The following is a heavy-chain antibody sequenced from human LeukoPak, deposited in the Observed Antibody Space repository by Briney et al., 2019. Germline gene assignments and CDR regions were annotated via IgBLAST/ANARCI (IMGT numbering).Heavy chain of an antibody. J-gene: IGHJ4*02. CDR3: AHSPPEYSSSRAYIDS. Sequence: QSGPTLVKPSQTLTLTCSFSGFSLSPSGVGVGWIRQPPGKALERLALIYWDEDNRYSPSLKSRLSITKHTPKKQVVLTMTYMDPVDTATYYCAHSPPEYSSSRAYIDSWGQGTQVTVSS. CDR2: IYWDEDN. CDR1: GFSLSPSGVG. D-gene: IGHD6-13*01. V-gene: IGHV2-5*02.